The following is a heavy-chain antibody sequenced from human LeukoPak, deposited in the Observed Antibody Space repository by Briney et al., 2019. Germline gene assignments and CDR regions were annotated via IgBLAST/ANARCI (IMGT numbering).Heavy chain of an antibody. Sequence: GGSLRLSCAASGFTFRDYAMAWVRQAPGKGPEWVSTFTAGGNTTFYADSVKGRFIITRDNSKNTLYLQMNSLRAEDTAVYYCAKVLSKIYIYGSFDYWGQGSLVTVYS. CDR3: AKVLSKIYIYGSFDY. D-gene: IGHD5-18*01. V-gene: IGHV3-23*01. J-gene: IGHJ4*02. CDR1: GFTFRDYA. CDR2: FTAGGNTT.